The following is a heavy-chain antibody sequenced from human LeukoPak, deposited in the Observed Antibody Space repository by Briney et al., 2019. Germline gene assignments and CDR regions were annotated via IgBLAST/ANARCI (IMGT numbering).Heavy chain of an antibody. V-gene: IGHV4-4*09. CDR1: GGYISSYY. Sequence: SATLSLTCTVSGGYISSYYWRWMRQPPGKALEWIGYIYTTDYNTYIPTLKSLVTISVDTPENQFPLNLSSATAADTAVYYCARLYYDFWSGYYTGGWCEPWRQGPLLTVPS. CDR3: ARLYYDFWSGYYTGGWCEP. D-gene: IGHD3-3*01. CDR2: IYTTDYN. J-gene: IGHJ5*02.